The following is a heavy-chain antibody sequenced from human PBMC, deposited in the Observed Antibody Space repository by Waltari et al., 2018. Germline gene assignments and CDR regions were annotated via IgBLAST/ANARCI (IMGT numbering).Heavy chain of an antibody. CDR2: IYYSGST. Sequence: QLQLQESGPGLVKPSETLSLTCTVSGGSISSSSYYWGWIRQPPGKGLGWIGSIYYSGSTYYNPSLKSRVTIAVDTSKNQFSLKLSSVAAADTAVYDCARQRLGGNWFDPWGQGTLVTVSS. D-gene: IGHD1-26*01. J-gene: IGHJ5*02. CDR1: GGSISSSSYY. V-gene: IGHV4-39*01. CDR3: ARQRLGGNWFDP.